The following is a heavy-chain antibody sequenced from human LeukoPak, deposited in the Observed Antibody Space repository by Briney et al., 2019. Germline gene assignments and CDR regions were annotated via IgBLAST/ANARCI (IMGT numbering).Heavy chain of an antibody. V-gene: IGHV3-15*01. J-gene: IGHJ4*02. CDR2: IRSKIDGGAT. CDR1: GFTFSSYA. Sequence: PGGSLRLSCAASGFTFSSYAMSWVRQAPGKGLEWVGRIRSKIDGGATDYAAPVKGRFTISRDDSKNTLYLQINSLKIEDTAMYYCYTSITDYWGQGTLVTVSS. D-gene: IGHD2-21*01. CDR3: YTSITDY.